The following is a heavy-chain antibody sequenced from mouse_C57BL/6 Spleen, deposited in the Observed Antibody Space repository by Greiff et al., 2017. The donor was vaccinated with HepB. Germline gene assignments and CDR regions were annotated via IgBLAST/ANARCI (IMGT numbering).Heavy chain of an antibody. CDR1: GFTFSSYA. CDR3: ARAIPGYFDY. V-gene: IGHV5-4*03. J-gene: IGHJ2*01. CDR2: ISDGGSYT. Sequence: EVKLVESGGGLVKPGGSLKLSCAASGFTFSSYAMSWVRQTPEKRLEWVATISDGGSYTYYPDNVKGRFTISRDNAKNNLYLQMSHLKSEDTAMYYCARAIPGYFDYWGQGTTLTVSS.